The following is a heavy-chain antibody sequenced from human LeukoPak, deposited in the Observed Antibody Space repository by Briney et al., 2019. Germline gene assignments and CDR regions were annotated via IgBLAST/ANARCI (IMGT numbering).Heavy chain of an antibody. CDR3: ARTLRFLEWLNGFDI. D-gene: IGHD3-3*01. J-gene: IGHJ3*02. CDR2: IKQDGSEK. V-gene: IGHV3-7*01. Sequence: GGSLRLSCAASGFTFSSYWMSWVRQAPGKGLEWVANIKQDGSEKYYVDSVKGRFTISRDNAKNSLYLQMNSLRAEDTAVYYCARTLRFLEWLNGFDIWGQGTMVTVSS. CDR1: GFTFSSYW.